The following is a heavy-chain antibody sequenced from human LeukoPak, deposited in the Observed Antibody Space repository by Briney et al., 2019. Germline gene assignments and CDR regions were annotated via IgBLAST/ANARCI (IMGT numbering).Heavy chain of an antibody. Sequence: GRSLRLSCAASGFTFSSYGMHWVRQAPGKGLEWVAVISYDGSNKYYADSVKGRFTISRDNSKNTLYLQMNSLRAEDTAVYYCAKDLRGEGAFDIWGQGTMVTVSS. CDR3: AKDLRGEGAFDI. J-gene: IGHJ3*02. CDR1: GFTFSSYG. D-gene: IGHD2-21*01. V-gene: IGHV3-30*18. CDR2: ISYDGSNK.